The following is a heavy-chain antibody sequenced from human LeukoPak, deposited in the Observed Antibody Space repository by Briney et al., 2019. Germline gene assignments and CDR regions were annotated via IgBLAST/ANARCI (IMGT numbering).Heavy chain of an antibody. CDR2: ISYDGSNK. D-gene: IGHD6-19*01. V-gene: IGHV3-30-3*01. CDR3: ARERMAGTLYYFDY. CDR1: GFTFSSYA. Sequence: GGSLRLSCAASGFTFSSYAMHWVRQAPGKGLEWVAVISYDGSNKYYADSVKGRFTISRDNSKNTLYLQMNSLRAEDTAVYYCARERMAGTLYYFDYWGQGTLVTVSS. J-gene: IGHJ4*02.